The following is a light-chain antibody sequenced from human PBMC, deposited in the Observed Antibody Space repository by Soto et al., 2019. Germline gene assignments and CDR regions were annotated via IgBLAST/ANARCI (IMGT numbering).Light chain of an antibody. J-gene: IGKJ1*01. CDR2: DAS. Sequence: DSQMTQSPSTLSASVGDRVTITSRASQSISSWLAWYQQKPGKAPKLLIYDASSLESGVPSRFSGSGSETDFTLTISSLQPEDFATYSCQQSYSTTWTFGQGTKVDI. CDR1: QSISSW. CDR3: QQSYSTTWT. V-gene: IGKV1-5*01.